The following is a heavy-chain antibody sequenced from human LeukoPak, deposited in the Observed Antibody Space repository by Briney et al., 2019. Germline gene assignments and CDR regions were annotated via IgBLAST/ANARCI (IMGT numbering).Heavy chain of an antibody. D-gene: IGHD5-18*01. CDR2: INPSRNT. CDR1: GGSFSGYY. CDR3: ARAPRGYSYGRYHYYMDV. J-gene: IGHJ6*03. V-gene: IGHV4-34*01. Sequence: SETLSLTCAVFGGSFSGYYWNWIRQPPGKGLEWIGQINPSRNTNYNPSLKSRVTISVDTSKKQFSLKLSSVTAADTAVYYCARAPRGYSYGRYHYYMDVWGKGTTVTVSS.